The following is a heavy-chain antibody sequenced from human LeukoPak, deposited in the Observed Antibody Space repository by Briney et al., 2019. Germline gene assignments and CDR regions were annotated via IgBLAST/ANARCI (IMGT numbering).Heavy chain of an antibody. Sequence: GGSLRLSCAASGFTFSSYSMNWVRQASGKGLEWVSYISSLSGTIYYADSVKGRFIISRDNAKSSLFLQMNSLRAEDTAVYYCVRDQGGAVSYWGQGTLVTVPS. V-gene: IGHV3-48*01. J-gene: IGHJ4*02. CDR3: VRDQGGAVSY. CDR2: ISSLSGTI. CDR1: GFTFSSYS. D-gene: IGHD3-16*01.